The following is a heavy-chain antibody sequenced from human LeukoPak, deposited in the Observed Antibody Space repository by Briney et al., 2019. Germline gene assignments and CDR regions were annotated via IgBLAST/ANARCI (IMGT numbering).Heavy chain of an antibody. D-gene: IGHD6-6*01. Sequence: GESLKISCKGSGYIFTSYWIGWVRQMPGKGLEWMGIIYPGDSDTRYSPSFQGQVTISADKSISTAYLQWSSLKASDTAMYYCARSLSIAARPSPPHYWGQGTLVTVSS. CDR3: ARSLSIAARPSPPHY. CDR1: GYIFTSYW. CDR2: IYPGDSDT. V-gene: IGHV5-51*01. J-gene: IGHJ4*02.